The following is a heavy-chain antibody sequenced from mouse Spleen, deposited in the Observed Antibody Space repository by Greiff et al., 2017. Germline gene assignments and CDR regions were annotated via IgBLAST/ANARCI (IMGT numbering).Heavy chain of an antibody. J-gene: IGHJ3*01. CDR1: GYAFSSYW. D-gene: IGHD4-1*01. CDR2: IYPGDGDT. Sequence: VQLQQSGAELVKPGASVKISCKASGYAFSSYWMNWVKQRPGKGLEWIGQIYPGDGDTNYNGKFKGKATLTADKSSSTAYMQLSSLTSEDSAVYFCARGNWDDLSFAYWGQGTLVTVSA. CDR3: ARGNWDDLSFAY. V-gene: IGHV1-80*01.